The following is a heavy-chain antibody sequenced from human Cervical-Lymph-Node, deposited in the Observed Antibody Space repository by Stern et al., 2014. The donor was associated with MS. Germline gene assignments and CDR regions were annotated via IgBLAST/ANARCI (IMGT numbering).Heavy chain of an antibody. D-gene: IGHD2-15*01. V-gene: IGHV1-2*02. CDR3: TRGRGTLLYLH. J-gene: IGHJ4*02. Sequence: QVQLLQPGAALRKPGASVEDSCEASGYNFIDYYIHWVRQAPGQGLEWVGWINPHTGDTRYAQKFLGRVAMTRDTSINTAYLELNSLTSDDTAFYYCTRGRGTLLYLHWGQGTLITVSS. CDR1: GYNFIDYY. CDR2: INPHTGDT.